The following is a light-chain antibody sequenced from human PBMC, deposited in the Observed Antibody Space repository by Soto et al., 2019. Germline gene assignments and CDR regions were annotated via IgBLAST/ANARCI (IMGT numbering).Light chain of an antibody. J-gene: IGKJ5*01. V-gene: IGKV3-15*01. CDR3: QQYYNWPRT. Sequence: EVVLTQSPGTLSLSPGEGATVSCRASQSVRYNYLAWYQQKPGQAPRLLFYGASTRATGLPARFSGTGSGTEFTLTINSLQAEDSAVYYCQQYYNWPRTFGQGTRLEIK. CDR2: GAS. CDR1: QSVRYNY.